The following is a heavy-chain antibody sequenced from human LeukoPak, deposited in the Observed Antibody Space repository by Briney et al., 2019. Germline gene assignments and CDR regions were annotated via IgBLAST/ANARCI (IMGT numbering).Heavy chain of an antibody. D-gene: IGHD3-22*01. CDR3: ARHPGLYDSSGYYYGREEFFDP. Sequence: ASVKVSCKAFGYTFTSNYMHWVRQAPGQGPEWMGVISPSGGSTTYAQKFQGRVTLTRDMSTSTAYLQWSNLKASDTAMYYCARHPGLYDSSGYYYGREEFFDPWGQGTLVTVSS. CDR1: GYTFTSNY. CDR2: ISPSGGST. J-gene: IGHJ5*02. V-gene: IGHV1-46*01.